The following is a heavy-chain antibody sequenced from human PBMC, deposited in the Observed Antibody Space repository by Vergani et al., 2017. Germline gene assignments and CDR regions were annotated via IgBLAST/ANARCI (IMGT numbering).Heavy chain of an antibody. CDR1: GGTFSSYT. J-gene: IGHJ5*02. Sequence: QVQLVQSGAEVKKPGSSVKVSCKASGGTFSSYTISWVRQAPGQGLEWMGRIIPILGIANYAQKFQGRVTVTADKSTSTAYMELSSLRSEDTAVYYCAEERDCSSTSCDGGVWFDPWGQGTLVTVSS. D-gene: IGHD2-2*01. CDR2: IIPILGIA. V-gene: IGHV1-69*02. CDR3: AEERDCSSTSCDGGVWFDP.